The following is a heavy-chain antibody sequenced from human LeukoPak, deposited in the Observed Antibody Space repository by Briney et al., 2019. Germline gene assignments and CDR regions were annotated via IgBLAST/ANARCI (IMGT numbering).Heavy chain of an antibody. J-gene: IGHJ4*02. CDR1: GFTFNRYG. D-gene: IGHD3-16*02. V-gene: IGHV3-30*02. CDR2: IRFDGSNK. Sequence: GGSLRLSCAASGFTFNRYGMHWVRQAPGKGLEWVAFIRFDGSNKCYADSVKGRFTISRDNSKNTLDLQMNSLRAEDTAVYYCAREQSIPLGDLSLQWGRGTLVTVSS. CDR3: AREQSIPLGDLSLQ.